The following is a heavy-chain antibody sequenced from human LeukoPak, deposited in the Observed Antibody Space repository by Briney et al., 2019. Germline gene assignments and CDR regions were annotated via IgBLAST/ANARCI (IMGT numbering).Heavy chain of an antibody. V-gene: IGHV4-59*01. Sequence: PSETLSLTCTVSGGSISSYYWSWIRQPPGKGLEWLGYIYYSGSTNYNPSLKSRVTISVDTSKNQFSLKLSSVTAADTAVYYCARGNRAGYSSSWYGYWSDPWGQGTLVTVSS. D-gene: IGHD6-13*01. CDR2: IYYSGST. CDR1: GGSISSYY. CDR3: ARGNRAGYSSSWYGYWSDP. J-gene: IGHJ5*02.